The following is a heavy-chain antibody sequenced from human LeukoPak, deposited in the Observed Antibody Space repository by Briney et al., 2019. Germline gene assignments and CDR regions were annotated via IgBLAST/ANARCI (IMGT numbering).Heavy chain of an antibody. V-gene: IGHV4-4*02. CDR2: IYHSGST. J-gene: IGHJ4*02. Sequence: PSGTLSLTCAVSGGSISSSNWWSWVRQPPGKGLEWIGEIYHSGSTNYNPSLKSRVTISVDKSKNQFSLKLSSVTAADTAVYYCARGHFTTGYSSGWYKLRGALFDYWGQGTLVTVSS. CDR3: ARGHFTTGYSSGWYKLRGALFDY. D-gene: IGHD6-19*01. CDR1: GGSISSSNW.